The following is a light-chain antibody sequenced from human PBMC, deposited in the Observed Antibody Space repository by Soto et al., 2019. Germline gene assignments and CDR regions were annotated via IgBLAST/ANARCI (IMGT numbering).Light chain of an antibody. CDR2: SNT. CDR1: SSNIGSHT. CDR3: AEWDDRLNGVV. Sequence: QSALTQPPSASGTPGQTIAISCSGGSSNIGSHTVNWYQQLPGTAPRLLIYSNTQRPSGVPDRFSGSKSGTSASLAISGLHSEYEGDYYCAEWDDRLNGVVFGGGTKVTVL. V-gene: IGLV1-44*01. J-gene: IGLJ2*01.